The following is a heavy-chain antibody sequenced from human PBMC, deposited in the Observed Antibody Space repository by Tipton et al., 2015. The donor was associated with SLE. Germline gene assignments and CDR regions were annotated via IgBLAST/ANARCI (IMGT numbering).Heavy chain of an antibody. V-gene: IGHV3-73*01. CDR1: GLTFSGSA. D-gene: IGHD2-21*02. CDR3: TRAGAYCGGDCWRYYYGMDV. J-gene: IGHJ6*02. Sequence: GSLRLSCAASGLTFSGSAMHWVRQASGKGLEWVGRIRSKANSYATAYAASVKGRFTISRDDSKNTAYLQMNSLKTEDTAVYYCTRAGAYCGGDCWRYYYGMDVWGQGTTVTVSS. CDR2: IRSKANSYAT.